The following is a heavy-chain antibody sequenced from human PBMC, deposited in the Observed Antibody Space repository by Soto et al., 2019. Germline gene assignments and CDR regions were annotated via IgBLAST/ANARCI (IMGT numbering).Heavy chain of an antibody. J-gene: IGHJ6*03. CDR1: GGTFSSYT. D-gene: IGHD3-10*02. CDR2: IIPILGIA. CDR3: ASGLGSGSYYYPMRYYYYYYMDV. Sequence: QVQLVQSGAEVKKPGSSVKVSCKASGGTFSSYTISWVRQAPGQGLEWMGRIIPILGIANYAQKFQGRVTITAEKSTSTAYIELSSVGSEDTAVYCCASGLGSGSYYYPMRYYYYYYMDVWGKGTTVTVSS. V-gene: IGHV1-69*02.